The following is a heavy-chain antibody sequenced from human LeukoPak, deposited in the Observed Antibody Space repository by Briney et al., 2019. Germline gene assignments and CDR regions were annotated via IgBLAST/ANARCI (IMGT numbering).Heavy chain of an antibody. CDR3: ARDDGSSGYYHRIWFDP. CDR1: GGTFSSYA. J-gene: IGHJ5*02. V-gene: IGHV1-69*05. Sequence: SVKVSCKASGGTFSSYAISWVRQAPGQGLEWMGGIIPIFGTANYAQKFQGRVTITTDESTSTAYMELSSLRSEDTAVHYCARDDGSSGYYHRIWFDPWGQGTLVTVSS. CDR2: IIPIFGTA. D-gene: IGHD3-22*01.